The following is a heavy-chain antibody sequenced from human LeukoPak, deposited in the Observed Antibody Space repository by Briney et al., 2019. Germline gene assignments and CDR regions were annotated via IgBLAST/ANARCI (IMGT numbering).Heavy chain of an antibody. D-gene: IGHD3-10*01. V-gene: IGHV3-48*03. CDR3: ARETSGYYYGSGSLDY. CDR1: GFTFSSYE. CDR2: ISSSGSTI. Sequence: GGSLRLSCAASGFTFSSYEMNWVRQAPGKGLEWVSYISSSGSTIYYADSVKGRFTISRGNAKNSLYLQMNSLRAEDTAVYYCARETSGYYYGSGSLDYWGQGTLVTVSS. J-gene: IGHJ4*02.